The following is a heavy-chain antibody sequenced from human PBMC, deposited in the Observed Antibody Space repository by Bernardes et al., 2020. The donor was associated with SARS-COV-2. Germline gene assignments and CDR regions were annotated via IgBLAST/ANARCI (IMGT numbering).Heavy chain of an antibody. J-gene: IGHJ5*02. CDR3: ARHHPGFLEWTNWFDP. Sequence: SETLSLTCTVSGGSISSSSYYCGWIRQPPGKGLEWIGSIYYSGSTYYNLSLKSRVTISVDTSKNQFSLKLSSVTAADTAVYYCARHHPGFLEWTNWFDPWGQGTLVTVSS. CDR1: GGSISSSSYY. V-gene: IGHV4-39*01. D-gene: IGHD3-3*01. CDR2: IYYSGST.